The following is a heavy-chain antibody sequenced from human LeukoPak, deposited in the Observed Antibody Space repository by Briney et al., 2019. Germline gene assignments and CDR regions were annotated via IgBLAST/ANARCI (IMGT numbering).Heavy chain of an antibody. Sequence: VASVKVSCKASGFTFTSSAMQWVRQARGQRLEWIGWIVVGSGNTNYAQKFQERVTITRDMSTSTAYMELSSLRPEDTAVYYCAAGYYYDSSGYTGGGPFDYWGQGTLVTVSS. J-gene: IGHJ4*02. V-gene: IGHV1-58*02. CDR2: IVVGSGNT. CDR1: GFTFTSSA. CDR3: AAGYYYDSSGYTGGGPFDY. D-gene: IGHD3-22*01.